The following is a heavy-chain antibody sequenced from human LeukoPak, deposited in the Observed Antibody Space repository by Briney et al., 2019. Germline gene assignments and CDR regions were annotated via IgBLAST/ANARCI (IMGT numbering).Heavy chain of an antibody. CDR1: GFTFSSYS. Sequence: PGGSLRLSCAASGFTFSSYSMNWVRQAPGKGLEWVSSISSSSSYIYYADSVKGRFTISRDNAKNSLYLQMNSLRAEDTAVYYCARGNSRNDVFDYWGQGTLVTVSS. J-gene: IGHJ4*02. CDR2: ISSSSSYI. CDR3: ARGNSRNDVFDY. V-gene: IGHV3-21*01. D-gene: IGHD2/OR15-2a*01.